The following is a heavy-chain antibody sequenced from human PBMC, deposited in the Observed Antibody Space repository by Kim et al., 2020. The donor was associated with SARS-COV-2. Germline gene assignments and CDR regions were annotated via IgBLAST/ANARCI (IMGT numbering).Heavy chain of an antibody. J-gene: IGHJ3*01. Sequence: SHPSLQSRLTLSVDTSKKQFSLKLRSVSAADTAMYYCARRNSGWNDAFDVWGQGTMVTVSS. V-gene: IGHV4-39*01. D-gene: IGHD6-19*01. CDR3: ARRNSGWNDAFDV.